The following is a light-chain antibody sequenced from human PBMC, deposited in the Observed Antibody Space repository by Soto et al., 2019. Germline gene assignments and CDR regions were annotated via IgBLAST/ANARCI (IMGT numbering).Light chain of an antibody. J-gene: IGKJ1*01. CDR2: AAS. Sequence: DIQMTQSPSSVSASVGDRVTITCRASQGISSWLAWYQQNPGRAPKLLIYAASSLERGVPSRLSGSGSGTDFTLTISSLQPEDSATYYCQQANTFPRTFGQGTKVDIK. CDR1: QGISSW. CDR3: QQANTFPRT. V-gene: IGKV1-12*01.